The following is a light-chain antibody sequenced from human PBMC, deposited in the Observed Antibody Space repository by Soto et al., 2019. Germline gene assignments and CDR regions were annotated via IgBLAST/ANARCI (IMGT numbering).Light chain of an antibody. Sequence: DIQRTLSPSSLSASRGDIVFISFRASESILIHLNFYQQKPGKAPRLLIYAASRLQSGVPSRFSGTGSGTDFTLTISSLQPEDFAIYYCQQTFGKPLVTFGQGTRLEIK. CDR3: QQTFGKPLVT. J-gene: IGKJ5*01. CDR1: ESILIH. CDR2: AAS. V-gene: IGKV1-39*01.